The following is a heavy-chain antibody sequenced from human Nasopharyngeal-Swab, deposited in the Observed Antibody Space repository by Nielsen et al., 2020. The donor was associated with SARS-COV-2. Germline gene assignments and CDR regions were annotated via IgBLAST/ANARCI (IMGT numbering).Heavy chain of an antibody. CDR1: GFTSSDSW. V-gene: IGHV3-74*01. CDR2: INSDGSRT. J-gene: IGHJ4*02. Sequence: GESLKISCAVSGFTSSDSWIHWVRQAPGKGLVWVSRINSDGSRTGYADSVKGRFTVSRDNAKNTVFLQMNSLRAEDTAVYYCARDFDKTGDWGQGTLVTVSS. D-gene: IGHD7-27*01. CDR3: ARDFDKTGD.